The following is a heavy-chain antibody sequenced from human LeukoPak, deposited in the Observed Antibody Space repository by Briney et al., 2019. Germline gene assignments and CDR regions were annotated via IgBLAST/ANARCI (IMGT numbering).Heavy chain of an antibody. D-gene: IGHD5-24*01. CDR1: GFTFSSYA. Sequence: GGSLRLSCAASGFTFSSYAMSWVRQAPGKGLEWVSGISGSDGSTNYADSVKGRFTISRENSKNTLYLQMNSLRAEDTAVYYCARGGDGYPFDYWGQGTLVTVSS. CDR3: ARGGDGYPFDY. J-gene: IGHJ4*02. CDR2: ISGSDGST. V-gene: IGHV3-23*01.